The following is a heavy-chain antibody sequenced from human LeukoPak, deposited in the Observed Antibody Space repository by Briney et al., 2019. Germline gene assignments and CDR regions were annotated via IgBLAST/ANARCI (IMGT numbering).Heavy chain of an antibody. Sequence: ASVKVSCKASGYTFTSYGISWVRQAPGQGLEWMGWISAYNGNTNYAQKFQGRVTITADESTSTAYMELSSLRSEDTAVYYCARGGEYGDYNYGMDVWGQGTTVTVSS. J-gene: IGHJ6*02. V-gene: IGHV1-18*01. CDR1: GYTFTSYG. CDR3: ARGGEYGDYNYGMDV. CDR2: ISAYNGNT. D-gene: IGHD3-10*01.